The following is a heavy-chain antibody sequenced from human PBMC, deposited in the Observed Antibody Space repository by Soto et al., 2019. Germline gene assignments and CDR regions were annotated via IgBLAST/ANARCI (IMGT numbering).Heavy chain of an antibody. CDR1: GYTFTSYG. V-gene: IGHV1-18*01. J-gene: IGHJ3*02. CDR2: ISAYNGNT. Sequence: GASVKVSCKASGYTFTSYGISWVRQAPGQGLEWMGWISAYNGNTNYAQKLQGRVTMTTDTSTSTAYMELRSLRSDDTAVYYCARNGLLISSSWYYQVAEPSDDIWGQGTMVTVSS. D-gene: IGHD6-13*01. CDR3: ARNGLLISSSWYYQVAEPSDDI.